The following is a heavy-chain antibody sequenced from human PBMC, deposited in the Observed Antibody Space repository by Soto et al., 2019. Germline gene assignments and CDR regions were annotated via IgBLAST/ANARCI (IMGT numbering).Heavy chain of an antibody. CDR2: IYYSGST. CDR1: GCSISSSSYY. D-gene: IGHD6-13*01. V-gene: IGHV4-39*01. Sequence: QLQLQESRPGLVKPSETLSLTCTVSGCSISSSSYYWGWIRQPPGKGLEWIGRIYYSGSTYYNPSRKSRLTISVATSKTQLSLKLSPVTDAETALYYCASWVAAAGSWQQDYWGQGTLVTVSS. J-gene: IGHJ4*02. CDR3: ASWVAAAGSWQQDY.